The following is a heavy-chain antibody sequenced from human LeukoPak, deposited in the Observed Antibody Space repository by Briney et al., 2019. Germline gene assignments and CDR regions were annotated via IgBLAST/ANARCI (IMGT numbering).Heavy chain of an antibody. D-gene: IGHD2-15*01. J-gene: IGHJ3*02. V-gene: IGHV7-4-1*02. CDR1: GYTFTSYY. Sequence: ASVKVSCKASGYTFTSYYMHWVRQAPGQGLEWMGWINTNTGNPTYAQGFTGRFVFSLDTSVSTAYLQISSLKAEDTAVYYCARDSVVAAIVGDIWGQGTMVTVSS. CDR3: ARDSVVAAIVGDI. CDR2: INTNTGNP.